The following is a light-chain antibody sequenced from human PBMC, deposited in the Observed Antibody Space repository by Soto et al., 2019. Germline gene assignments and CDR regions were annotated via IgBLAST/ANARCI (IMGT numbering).Light chain of an antibody. Sequence: DIQMTQSPSSLSASVGDRVTITCRASQSISTYLNWYQQKSGNAPKLLIYDVSTLQTGVPSRFSGSGSGTDFTLTISSLQPGDFATYYCQQSYISPRTFGQGTKVDIK. J-gene: IGKJ1*01. CDR1: QSISTY. CDR3: QQSYISPRT. V-gene: IGKV1-39*01. CDR2: DVS.